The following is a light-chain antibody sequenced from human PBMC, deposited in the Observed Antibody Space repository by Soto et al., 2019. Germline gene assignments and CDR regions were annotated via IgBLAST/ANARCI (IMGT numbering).Light chain of an antibody. J-gene: IGLJ1*01. V-gene: IGLV1-40*01. CDR3: QSYDSSLSDHYV. Sequence: QSVLTQPPSVSGAPGQRVTISCTGSSSNIGAGYDVHWYQQLPGTAPKLLIYGNSNRPSGAPDRFSGSKSGTSASLAITGLQAEDEADYYCQSYDSSLSDHYVFGTGTTVTVL. CDR2: GNS. CDR1: SSNIGAGYD.